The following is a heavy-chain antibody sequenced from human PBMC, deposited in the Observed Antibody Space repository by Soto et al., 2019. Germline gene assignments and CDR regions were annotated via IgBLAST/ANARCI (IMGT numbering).Heavy chain of an antibody. V-gene: IGHV4-39*01. J-gene: IGHJ5*02. CDR1: GSSISSSSYY. Sequence: PSETLSLTCTVSGSSISSSSYYWGWIRQPPGKGLEWIGSIYYSGSTYYNPSLKSRVTISVDTSKNQFSLKLSSVTAADTAVYYCARYSPELWFGELSWFDPWGQGTLVTVS. CDR3: ARYSPELWFGELSWFDP. CDR2: IYYSGST. D-gene: IGHD3-10*01.